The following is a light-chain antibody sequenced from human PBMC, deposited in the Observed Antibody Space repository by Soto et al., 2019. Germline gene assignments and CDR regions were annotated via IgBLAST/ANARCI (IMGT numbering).Light chain of an antibody. CDR1: QSISSW. CDR3: QQYNSYVMYT. CDR2: DAS. V-gene: IGKV1-5*01. Sequence: DIQMTQSPSTLSASVGDRVTITCRASQSISSWLAWYQQKPGKAPKLLIYDASSLESGVPSRFSGSGSGTDFTLTISSLQPDDFATYYCQQYNSYVMYTFGQGTKLEIK. J-gene: IGKJ2*01.